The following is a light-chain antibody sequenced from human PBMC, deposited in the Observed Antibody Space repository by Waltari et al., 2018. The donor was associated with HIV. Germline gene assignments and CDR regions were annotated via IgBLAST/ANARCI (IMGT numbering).Light chain of an antibody. CDR3: QVWDGSVDQWV. V-gene: IGLV3-21*04. J-gene: IGLJ3*02. CDR1: NIASYS. Sequence: SYVLTQPPSLSVAPGKTASFPCWGNNIASYSVHWYQQKPGQAPVLVIYDASNRRSGIPERFSGSNSGNTATLTISEVEAGDEADYYCQVWDGSVDQWVFGGGTKLTVL. CDR2: DAS.